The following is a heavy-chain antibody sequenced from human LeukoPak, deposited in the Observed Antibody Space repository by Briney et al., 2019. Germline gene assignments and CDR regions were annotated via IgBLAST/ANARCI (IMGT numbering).Heavy chain of an antibody. CDR2: ISGSGGST. V-gene: IGHV3-23*01. Sequence: GGTLRLSCAASGFTFSSYGMSWVRQAPGKGLEWVSAISGSGGSTYYADSVKGRFTISRDNSKNTLYLQMNSLRAEDTAVHYCARRAGGYSHPYDYWGQGILVTVSS. CDR3: ARRAGGYSHPYDY. D-gene: IGHD4-23*01. J-gene: IGHJ4*02. CDR1: GFTFSSYG.